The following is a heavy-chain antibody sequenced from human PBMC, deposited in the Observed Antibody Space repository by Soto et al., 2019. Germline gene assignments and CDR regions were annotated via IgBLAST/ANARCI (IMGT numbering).Heavy chain of an antibody. J-gene: IGHJ4*02. CDR2: ISADGPST. CDR3: VRGVRLHFDL. Sequence: EEQLLESGGGLVQPGGSLRLSCAASGFRFSDYSMSWVRQVPGGGLEWVAVISADGPSTYFADSVKGRFTITRDNSKNTLHLHMSSLRVEDTAVYYCVRGVRLHFDLWGQGTLVTVSS. V-gene: IGHV3-23*01. CDR1: GFRFSDYS.